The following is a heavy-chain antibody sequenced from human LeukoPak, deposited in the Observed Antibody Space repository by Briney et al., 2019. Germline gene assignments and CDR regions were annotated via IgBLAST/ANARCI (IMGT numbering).Heavy chain of an antibody. CDR3: ARGGVGLVIIPGWEYDYYGLDV. Sequence: PGGSLRLSCAASGFTLSTYSMNWVRQAPGKGLEWVSSISSSTSYMYYADSVKGRFTISRDNAKNSLYLQINSLRAEDTAVYYCARGGVGLVIIPGWEYDYYGLDVWGQGTTVTVSS. V-gene: IGHV3-21*01. D-gene: IGHD3/OR15-3a*01. J-gene: IGHJ6*02. CDR2: ISSSTSYM. CDR1: GFTLSTYS.